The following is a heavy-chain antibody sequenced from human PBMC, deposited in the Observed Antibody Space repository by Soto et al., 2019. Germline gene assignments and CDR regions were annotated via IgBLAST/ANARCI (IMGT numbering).Heavy chain of an antibody. CDR3: ARRWGLTGTPENWFDP. J-gene: IGHJ5*02. D-gene: IGHD1-20*01. V-gene: IGHV1-69*12. CDR2: IIPIFGTA. CDR1: GGTFSSYA. Sequence: QVQLVQSGAEVKKPGSSVKVSCKASGGTFSSYAISWVRQAPGQGLEWMGGIIPIFGTANYAQKFQGRVTITADESTSTAYLELSSLRSEDTAVYYCARRWGLTGTPENWFDPWGQGTLVTVSS.